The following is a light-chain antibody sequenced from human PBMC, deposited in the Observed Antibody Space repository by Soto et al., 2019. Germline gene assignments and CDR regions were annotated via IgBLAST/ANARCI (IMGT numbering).Light chain of an antibody. V-gene: IGKV3-11*02. CDR2: DAS. Sequence: EIVLTQSPATLSLSPGERATLSCRASQSVSSYLAWYQQKPGQAPRLLIYDASTRATGIPAKFSGRRSGRVFTLSTTSLEPAEVAVYNSQQRSNWPLTFGGGTEVEIK. CDR1: QSVSSY. J-gene: IGKJ4*01. CDR3: QQRSNWPLT.